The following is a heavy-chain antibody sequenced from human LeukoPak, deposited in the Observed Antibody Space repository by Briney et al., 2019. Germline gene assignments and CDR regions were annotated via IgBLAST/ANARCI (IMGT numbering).Heavy chain of an antibody. CDR2: IIPILGIA. D-gene: IGHD2-8*02. CDR1: GGTVSIYA. V-gene: IGHV1-69*04. Sequence: SVKVSCKASGGTVSIYAISWVRQAPGQGLEWMGRIIPILGIANYAQKFQGRVTITADKSTSTAYMELSSLRSEDTAVYYCARVLVVTLGGYYYYYGMDVWGQGTTVTVSS. CDR3: ARVLVVTLGGYYYYYGMDV. J-gene: IGHJ6*02.